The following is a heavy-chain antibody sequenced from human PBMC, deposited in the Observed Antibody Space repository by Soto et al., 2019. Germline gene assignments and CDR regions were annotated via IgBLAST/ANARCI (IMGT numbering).Heavy chain of an antibody. J-gene: IGHJ4*02. CDR2: MYHSGTT. Sequence: SLTCTVSNYSISSGYYWGWIRQSPGEGLEWIVSMYHSGTTYYNPSLKSRVTISIDTSKNQFSLKLTPVTSADTAVYFCARVAFGPIDYWGQGTLVTVSS. CDR1: NYSISSGYY. D-gene: IGHD3-16*01. V-gene: IGHV4-38-2*02. CDR3: ARVAFGPIDY.